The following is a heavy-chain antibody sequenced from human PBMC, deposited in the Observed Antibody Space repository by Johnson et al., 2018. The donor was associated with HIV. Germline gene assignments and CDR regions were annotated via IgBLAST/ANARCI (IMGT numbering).Heavy chain of an antibody. CDR3: ANDFWSGSGI. J-gene: IGHJ3*02. V-gene: IGHV3-33*06. CDR2: IGYGGSTK. CDR1: GFTFSNFG. D-gene: IGHD3-3*01. Sequence: VQLVESGGGVVRPGGSLRLSCAASGFTFSNFGMHWVRQAPGKGLEWVAVIGYGGSTKYYADSLKGRFTIARDNSKSTLYLKMNSLRAEDTAVYYCANDFWSGSGIWGQGTMVTVSS.